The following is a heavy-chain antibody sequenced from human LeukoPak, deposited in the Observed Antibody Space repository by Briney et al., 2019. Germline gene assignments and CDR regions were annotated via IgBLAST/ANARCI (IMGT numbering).Heavy chain of an antibody. J-gene: IGHJ4*02. CDR2: IRSKANSYAT. D-gene: IGHD6-19*01. Sequence: GGSLRLSCAASGFTFSGSAMHWVRQASGKGLEWVGRIRSKANSYATAYAASVKGRFTISRDDSKNTAYLQMNSLKTEDTAVYYCTVNEIAVAGKWGQGTLVTVSS. V-gene: IGHV3-73*01. CDR3: TVNEIAVAGK. CDR1: GFTFSGSA.